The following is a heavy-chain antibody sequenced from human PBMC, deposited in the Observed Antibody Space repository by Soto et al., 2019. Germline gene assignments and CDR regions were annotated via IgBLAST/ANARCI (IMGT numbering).Heavy chain of an antibody. Sequence: EVQLLESGGTLVQPGGSLRLSCAASGFTFSNYCMTWVRQAPGRGLEWVASIEHDGIYKFFVDSVKGRFTISRDNAKNSLFLQRDSLRAEDTAVYYCARDPGRGNIRSNFCDKWGQGTLVTVSS. D-gene: IGHD2-15*01. CDR2: IEHDGIYK. CDR3: ARDPGRGNIRSNFCDK. V-gene: IGHV3-7*05. J-gene: IGHJ4*02. CDR1: GFTFSNYC.